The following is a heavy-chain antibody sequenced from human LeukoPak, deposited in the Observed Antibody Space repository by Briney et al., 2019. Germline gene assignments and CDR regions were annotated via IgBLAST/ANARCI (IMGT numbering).Heavy chain of an antibody. CDR1: GFTFSSYG. Sequence: GVSLRLSCAASGFTFSSYGMHWVRQAPGKGLEWVAVISYDGSNKYYADSVKGRFTISRDNSKNTLYLQMNSLRAEDTAVYYCAKGDGRQWLAGHAFDIWGQGTMVTVSS. V-gene: IGHV3-30*18. J-gene: IGHJ3*02. CDR3: AKGDGRQWLAGHAFDI. CDR2: ISYDGSNK. D-gene: IGHD6-19*01.